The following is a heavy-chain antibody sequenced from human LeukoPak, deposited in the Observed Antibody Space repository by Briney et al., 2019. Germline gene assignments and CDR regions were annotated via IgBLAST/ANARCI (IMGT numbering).Heavy chain of an antibody. D-gene: IGHD2-2*01. CDR1: GYTFSRYG. Sequence: ASVEVSCKASGYTFSRYGISWVRQAPGQGLEWMGWISAYNGNTNYAQKLQGRVTMTTDTSTSTAYMELRSLRSEDTAVYYCARGGAKYQLPFSEYFQHWGQGTLVTVSS. V-gene: IGHV1-18*01. CDR3: ARGGAKYQLPFSEYFQH. J-gene: IGHJ1*01. CDR2: ISAYNGNT.